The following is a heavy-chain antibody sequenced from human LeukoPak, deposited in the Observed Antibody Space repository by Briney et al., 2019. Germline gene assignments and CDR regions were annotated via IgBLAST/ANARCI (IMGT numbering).Heavy chain of an antibody. J-gene: IGHJ4*02. CDR2: IIPIFGTA. CDR1: GVTLSSYA. Sequence: SVKVSCKASGVTLSSYAISWVRQAPGQGLEWMGGIIPIFGTANYAQKFQGRVTITADESTSTAYMELSSLRSEDTAVYYCAKGGVGATNNWGQGTLVTVSS. CDR3: AKGGVGATNN. D-gene: IGHD1-26*01. V-gene: IGHV1-69*13.